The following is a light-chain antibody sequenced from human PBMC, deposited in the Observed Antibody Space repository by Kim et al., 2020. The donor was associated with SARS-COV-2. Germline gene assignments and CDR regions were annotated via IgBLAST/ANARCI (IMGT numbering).Light chain of an antibody. V-gene: IGLV3-19*01. CDR2: GKN. J-gene: IGLJ1*01. Sequence: LGQTVRITCQGDSLRSYYASWYQQKPRQAPVLVIYGKNNRPSGIPDRFSGSSSGNTASLTITGAQAEDEADYYCNSRDSSGNHHYVFGTGTKVTVL. CDR1: SLRSYY. CDR3: NSRDSSGNHHYV.